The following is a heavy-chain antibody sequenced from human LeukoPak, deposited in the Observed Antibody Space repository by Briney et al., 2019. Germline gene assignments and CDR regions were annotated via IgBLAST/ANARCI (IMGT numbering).Heavy chain of an antibody. Sequence: GGSLRLSCAASGFTLSSYSMNWVRQPPGKGLEWVSYISSSSSTIYSADSVKGRFTISRDNAKNSLYLQTNSLRAEDTAVCYCARGVTSGYRNWFCPWGQGTMVTVSS. CDR2: ISSSSSTI. D-gene: IGHD3-16*01. J-gene: IGHJ5*02. CDR3: ARGVTSGYRNWFCP. CDR1: GFTLSSYS. V-gene: IGHV3-48*01.